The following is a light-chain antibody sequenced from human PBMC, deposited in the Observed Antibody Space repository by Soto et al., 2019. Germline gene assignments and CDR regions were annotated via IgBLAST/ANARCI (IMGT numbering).Light chain of an antibody. CDR2: GAS. V-gene: IGKV3-15*01. CDR1: HIVSSR. Sequence: EIVMTQSPATLSVSPGERATLSCRASHIVSSRLAWYQQKPGQAPRLLVYGASTRATGLPARFSGSGSGTEFTLTISSLQSEDFAVYYCQHYTNWPLTFGGGTKVEIK. J-gene: IGKJ4*01. CDR3: QHYTNWPLT.